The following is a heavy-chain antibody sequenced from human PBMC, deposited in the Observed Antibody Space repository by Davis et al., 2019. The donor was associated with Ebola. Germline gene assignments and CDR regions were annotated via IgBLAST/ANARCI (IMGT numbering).Heavy chain of an antibody. V-gene: IGHV4-34*01. Sequence: MPSETLSLTCSVSGASISGYYWSWIRQPPGKGLEWIGEINHSGSTNYNLSLKSRVTISVDTSKNQFSLKLSSVTAADTAVYYCARGRRYSYGPPRYWGQGTLVTVSS. CDR3: ARGRRYSYGPPRY. CDR1: GASISGYY. J-gene: IGHJ4*02. D-gene: IGHD5-18*01. CDR2: INHSGST.